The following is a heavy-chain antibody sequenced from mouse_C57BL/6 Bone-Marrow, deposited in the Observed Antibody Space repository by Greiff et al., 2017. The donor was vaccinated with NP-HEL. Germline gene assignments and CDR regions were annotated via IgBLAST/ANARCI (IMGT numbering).Heavy chain of an antibody. CDR3: ARRGDSLDY. D-gene: IGHD2-13*01. V-gene: IGHV1-54*01. CDR2: INPGSGGT. CDR1: GYAFTNYL. Sequence: QVQLKQSGAELVRPGTSVKVSCKASGYAFTNYLIEWVKQRPGQGLEWIGVINPGSGGTNYNEKFKGKAKLTADKSSSTAYMQLSSLTSEDSAVYFCARRGDSLDYWGQGTTLTVSS. J-gene: IGHJ2*01.